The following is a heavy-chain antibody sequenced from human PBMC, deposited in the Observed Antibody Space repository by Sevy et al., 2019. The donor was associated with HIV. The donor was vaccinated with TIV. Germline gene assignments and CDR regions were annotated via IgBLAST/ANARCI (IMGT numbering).Heavy chain of an antibody. J-gene: IGHJ4*02. Sequence: SETLSLTCTVSGGSISTYYWTWIRQPPGKGLEWIGYIYYSGRTNYNPSLKSRVTISVDTSTNHFSLKLRSVTAADTAVYYCARHSYYDFWSGYPVGYFDYWGQGTLVPVSS. CDR1: GGSISTYY. CDR2: IYYSGRT. D-gene: IGHD3-3*01. CDR3: ARHSYYDFWSGYPVGYFDY. V-gene: IGHV4-59*08.